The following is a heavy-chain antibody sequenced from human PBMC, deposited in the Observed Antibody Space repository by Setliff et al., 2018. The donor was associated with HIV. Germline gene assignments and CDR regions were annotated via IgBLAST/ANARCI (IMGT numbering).Heavy chain of an antibody. Sequence: ASVKVSCKASGYTFTSYGINWVRQAPGQGLEWMGRINAFNGKTDYSQKFQGRITMTPETSTSTAYMELTSLRSDDTAVYYGARRAWFGDDPYYYYATDVWGQGTTVTVSS. CDR3: ARRAWFGDDPYYYYATDV. CDR2: INAFNGKT. D-gene: IGHD3-10*01. CDR1: GYTFTSYG. J-gene: IGHJ6*02. V-gene: IGHV1-18*01.